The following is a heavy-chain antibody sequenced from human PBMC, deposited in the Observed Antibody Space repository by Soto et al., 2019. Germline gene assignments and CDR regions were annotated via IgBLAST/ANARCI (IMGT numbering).Heavy chain of an antibody. CDR3: ARRGRVSSGWGVDNWFDP. CDR2: IYYSGST. D-gene: IGHD6-19*01. J-gene: IGHJ5*02. V-gene: IGHV4-59*01. CDR1: GGSISSYY. Sequence: PSETLSLTCTVSGGSISSYYWSWLRQPPGKGLEWIGYIYYSGSTNYNPSLKSRVTISVDTSKNQFSLKLSSVTAADTAVYYCARRGRVSSGWGVDNWFDPWGQGTLVTVSS.